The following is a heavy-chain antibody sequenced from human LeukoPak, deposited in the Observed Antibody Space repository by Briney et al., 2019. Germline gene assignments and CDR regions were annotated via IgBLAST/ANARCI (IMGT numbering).Heavy chain of an antibody. Sequence: GASVKVSCKASGGTFSSYAISWVRQAPGQGLEWMGRIIPILGIANYAQKFQGRVTITADKSTSTAYMELSSLRSEDTAVYYCARDHWSYGYELDYYYMDVWGKGTTVTVSS. CDR2: IIPILGIA. V-gene: IGHV1-69*04. CDR1: GGTFSSYA. D-gene: IGHD5-18*01. CDR3: ARDHWSYGYELDYYYMDV. J-gene: IGHJ6*03.